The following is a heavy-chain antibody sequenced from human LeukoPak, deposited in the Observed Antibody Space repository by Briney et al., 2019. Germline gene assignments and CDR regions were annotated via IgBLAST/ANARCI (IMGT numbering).Heavy chain of an antibody. J-gene: IGHJ4*02. CDR3: TKERGSY. CDR2: ISSSADTI. V-gene: IGHV3-48*03. Sequence: PGGSLRLSCAASGFIFSSDEMTWVRQAPGKGLESVSFISSSADTILYADSVKGRFTISRDNGKNALYLQMNSPRAEDTAVYYCTKERGSYWGQGTLVTVSS. CDR1: GFIFSSDE.